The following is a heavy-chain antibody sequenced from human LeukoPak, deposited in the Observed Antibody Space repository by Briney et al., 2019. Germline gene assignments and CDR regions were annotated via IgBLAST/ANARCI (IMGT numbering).Heavy chain of an antibody. CDR2: ISSSGITI. CDR1: GFTFSTYD. J-gene: IGHJ6*03. V-gene: IGHV3-48*03. Sequence: PGGSLRLSCAASGFTFSTYDMNWVRQAPGKGLEWISYISSSGITIFYADSVKGRFTISRDNAKSSLYLQMNSLRAEDTAVYYCARDKTTMVRGVIILTKYYYYMDVWGKGTTVTVSS. D-gene: IGHD3-10*01. CDR3: ARDKTTMVRGVIILTKYYYYMDV.